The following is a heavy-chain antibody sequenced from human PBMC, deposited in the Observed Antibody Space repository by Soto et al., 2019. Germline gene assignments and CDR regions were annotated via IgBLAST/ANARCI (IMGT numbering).Heavy chain of an antibody. V-gene: IGHV3-23*01. CDR2: ISGSGGST. CDR1: GFTFSSYA. J-gene: IGHJ5*02. Sequence: LRLSCAASGFTFSSYAMSWVRQAPGKGLEWVSAISGSGGSTYYADSVKGRFTISRDNSKNTLYLQMNSLRAEDTAVYYCAKDPLDCSSTSCYLNWFDPWGQGTLVTVSS. CDR3: AKDPLDCSSTSCYLNWFDP. D-gene: IGHD2-2*01.